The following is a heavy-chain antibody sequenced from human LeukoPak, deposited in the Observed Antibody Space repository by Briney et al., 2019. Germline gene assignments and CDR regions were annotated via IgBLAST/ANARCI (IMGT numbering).Heavy chain of an antibody. CDR3: ARDGLYSYGYSYFDY. CDR2: AHSSGTT. J-gene: IGHJ4*02. Sequence: SETLSLTCTVSAGSISSGDYYWSWVRQPAGKGLEWIGRAHSSGTTNYNPSLRGRVTLSVDTSKNQFSLKLSSVTAADTAVYYCARDGLYSYGYSYFDYWGQGTLVTVSS. V-gene: IGHV4-61*02. D-gene: IGHD5-18*01. CDR1: AGSISSGDYY.